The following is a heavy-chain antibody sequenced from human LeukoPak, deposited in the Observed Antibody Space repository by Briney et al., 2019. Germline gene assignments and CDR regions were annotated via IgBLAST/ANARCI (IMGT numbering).Heavy chain of an antibody. CDR2: IFSDGSMT. V-gene: IGHV3-74*01. CDR3: GRGGVPGAMDV. Sequence: GGSLRLSCAASGFTFSSYWMFWARHGPGKGLVWVSQIFSDGSMTNYADSVKGRFTISRDNAKNTLYLQMNSLRVEDTAVYYCGRGGVPGAMDVWGQGTTVTVAS. CDR1: GFTFSSYW. J-gene: IGHJ6*02. D-gene: IGHD3-10*01.